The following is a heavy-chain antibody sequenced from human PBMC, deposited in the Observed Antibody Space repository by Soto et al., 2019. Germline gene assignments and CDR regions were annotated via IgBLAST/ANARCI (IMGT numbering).Heavy chain of an antibody. CDR3: ARGKGMEENYYYYGLDI. D-gene: IGHD1-1*01. V-gene: IGHV1-3*01. Sequence: QVQVVQSGAEVKKPGASVKVSCKASGYTFSTYVMHWVRQAPGQSLEWMGWINGGTGQTRYSQRFQDRVTITRDTPASTANMELTSLTSEDTAVYYCARGKGMEENYYYYGLDIWGQGTTVTVSS. CDR1: GYTFSTYV. CDR2: INGGTGQT. J-gene: IGHJ6*02.